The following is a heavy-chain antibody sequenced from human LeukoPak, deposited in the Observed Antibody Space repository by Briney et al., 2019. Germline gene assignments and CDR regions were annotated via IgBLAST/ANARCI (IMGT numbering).Heavy chain of an antibody. CDR3: ARESESSGWYDY. J-gene: IGHJ4*02. V-gene: IGHV3-43*02. CDR2: FSGDGCST. CDR1: GFMFYDYA. Sequence: QSGVSLRLSCAAPGFMFYDYAIHWVRQAPGEGRECSCHFSGDGCSTFYADSVKGQFTISRDNRKNSLYLQMNSLRSDDTALYYCARESESSGWYDYWGQGTLVIGSS. D-gene: IGHD6-19*01.